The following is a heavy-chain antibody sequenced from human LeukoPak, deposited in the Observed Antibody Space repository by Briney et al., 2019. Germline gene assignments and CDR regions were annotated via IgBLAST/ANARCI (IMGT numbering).Heavy chain of an antibody. J-gene: IGHJ4*02. CDR3: ARGGTGNPRDLVEY. CDR1: GYTFTDYY. V-gene: IGHV1-2*02. D-gene: IGHD1-1*01. Sequence: ASVKVSCKASGYTFTDYYMHWVRQAPGQGLEWMGWIHPNSGGTNYAQKFQGRVTLTRDTSITTAYMELSRLRPDDTAVYYCARGGTGNPRDLVEYWGQGTQVTVSS. CDR2: IHPNSGGT.